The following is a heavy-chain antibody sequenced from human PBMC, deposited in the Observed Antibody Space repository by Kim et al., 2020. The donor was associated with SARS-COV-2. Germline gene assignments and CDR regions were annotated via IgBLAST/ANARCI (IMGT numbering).Heavy chain of an antibody. J-gene: IGHJ5*02. CDR2: INHSGST. CDR3: ARGFYGSGRPNWFDP. Sequence: SETLSLTCAVYGGSFSGYYWSWIRQPPGKGLEWIGEINHSGSTNYNPSLKSRVTISVDTSKNQFSLKLSSVTAADTAVYYCARGFYGSGRPNWFDPWGQGTLVTVSS. D-gene: IGHD3-10*01. V-gene: IGHV4-34*01. CDR1: GGSFSGYY.